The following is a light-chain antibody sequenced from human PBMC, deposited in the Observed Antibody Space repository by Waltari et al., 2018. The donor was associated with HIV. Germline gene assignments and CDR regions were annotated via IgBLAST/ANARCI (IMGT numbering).Light chain of an antibody. V-gene: IGKV3-11*01. CDR3: QQRSNWIT. Sequence: ENVLTQSPATLSLSPGERATLSCRASQGVRNYLAWFQQKPGKHPRLLIYDASNRATGVPDRFSGSGSGTDFTLTISNLEPEDFAVYYCQQRSNWITFGQGTRLEIK. CDR2: DAS. J-gene: IGKJ5*01. CDR1: QGVRNY.